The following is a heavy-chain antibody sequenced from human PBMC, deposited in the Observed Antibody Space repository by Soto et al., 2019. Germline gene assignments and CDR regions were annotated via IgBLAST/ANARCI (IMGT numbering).Heavy chain of an antibody. CDR2: IRSKAYGGTT. CDR1: GFTFGDYA. Sequence: PGGSLRLSCTASGFTFGDYAMSWFRQAPGKGLEWVGFIRSKAYGGTTEYAASVKGRFTISRDDSKSIAYLQMNSLKTEDTAVYYCSTGTTKNQFYYYYYGMDVWGQGTTVTVSS. V-gene: IGHV3-49*03. CDR3: STGTTKNQFYYYYYGMDV. D-gene: IGHD1-1*01. J-gene: IGHJ6*02.